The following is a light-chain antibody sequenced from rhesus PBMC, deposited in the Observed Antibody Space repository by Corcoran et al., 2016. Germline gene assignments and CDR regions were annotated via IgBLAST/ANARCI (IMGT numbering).Light chain of an antibody. CDR1: QNIYSN. CDR2: AGS. V-gene: IGKV1S12*01. J-gene: IGKJ4*01. Sequence: DIQMTQSPSALSASVGDRVTISCRASQNIYSNLAWYQQKPGKAPKFLIYAGSSLQTGIPSRFSGSGSGTDFTLTLSRLQPEDSAAYFCQHFYDNPLTFGGGTKVEIK. CDR3: QHFYDNPLT.